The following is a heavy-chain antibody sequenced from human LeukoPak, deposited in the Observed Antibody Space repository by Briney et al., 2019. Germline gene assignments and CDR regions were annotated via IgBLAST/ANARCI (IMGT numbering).Heavy chain of an antibody. CDR2: INWNGGST. V-gene: IGHV3-20*01. CDR3: ARGGLASAFDI. J-gene: IGHJ3*02. Sequence: GGSLRLSCAASGFTFDDYGMSWVRQAPGKGLEWVSGINWNGGSTGYADSVKGRFTISRDDAKNSLYLQMNSLRAEDTALYHCARGGLASAFDIWGQGTMVTVSS. CDR1: GFTFDDYG.